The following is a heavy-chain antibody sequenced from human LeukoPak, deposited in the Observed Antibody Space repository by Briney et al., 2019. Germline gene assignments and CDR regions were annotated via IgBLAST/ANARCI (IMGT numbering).Heavy chain of an antibody. Sequence: PGGSLRLSCAASGFTFSSYAMSWARQAPGKGLEWVSAISGSGGSTYYADSVKSRFTISRDNSKNTLYLKMKSLRDEDTAVYYCAKPSRRGYSYGYAGNNWFDPWGQGNLVTVSS. CDR1: GFTFSSYA. D-gene: IGHD5-18*01. J-gene: IGHJ5*02. CDR3: AKPSRRGYSYGYAGNNWFDP. V-gene: IGHV3-23*01. CDR2: ISGSGGST.